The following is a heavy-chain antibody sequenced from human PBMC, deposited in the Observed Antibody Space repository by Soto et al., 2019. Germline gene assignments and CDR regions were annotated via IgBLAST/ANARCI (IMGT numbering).Heavy chain of an antibody. CDR3: AKVRYDSSGYYDY. CDR2: ISGSGGST. Sequence: GSLRLSCAASVFTFSSYAMSWVRQAPGKGLEWVSAISGSGGSTYYADSVKGRFTISRDNSKNTLYLQMNSLRAEDTAVYYCAKVRYDSSGYYDYWGQGTLVTVSS. D-gene: IGHD3-22*01. CDR1: VFTFSSYA. V-gene: IGHV3-23*01. J-gene: IGHJ4*02.